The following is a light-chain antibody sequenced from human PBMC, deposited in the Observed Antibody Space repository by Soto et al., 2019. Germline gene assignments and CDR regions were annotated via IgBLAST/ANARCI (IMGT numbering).Light chain of an antibody. CDR1: QSVSSNY. CDR2: GAS. V-gene: IGKV3-20*01. CDR3: QQYDTSPVT. J-gene: IGKJ4*01. Sequence: EIVLTQSPGTLSLSPGERATLSCRASQSVSSNYFAWYQQKPGQAPRLLIYGASTRATGIPDRFSGSGSGTDFTLAISRLEPEDFAVYYCQQYDTSPVTFGGGTTVEI.